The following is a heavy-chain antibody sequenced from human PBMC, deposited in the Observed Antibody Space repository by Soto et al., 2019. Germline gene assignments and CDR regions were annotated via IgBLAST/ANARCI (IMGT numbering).Heavy chain of an antibody. Sequence: SETLSLTCAVSSGSISSLHWWSWVRQPPGKGLGWIGEIYHSGSTNYNPSLKSRVTISVDKSNNQFSLKLTSLTAADTAVYYCARDLSSYGSGSDAFDIWGQGTMVTVSS. V-gene: IGHV4-4*02. CDR3: ARDLSSYGSGSDAFDI. CDR2: IYHSGST. CDR1: SGSISSLHW. J-gene: IGHJ3*02. D-gene: IGHD3-10*01.